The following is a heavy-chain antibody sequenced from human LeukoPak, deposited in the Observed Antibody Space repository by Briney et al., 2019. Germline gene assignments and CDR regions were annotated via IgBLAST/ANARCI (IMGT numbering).Heavy chain of an antibody. CDR2: MNPNSGNT. V-gene: IGHV1-8*01. D-gene: IGHD2-2*01. J-gene: IGHJ4*02. Sequence: ASVKASCKASGYTFTSYDINWVRQATGQGLEWMGWMNPNSGNTGFAQKFQGRVTMTSNTSINTAYMELSSLRSDDTAVYYCARGDCRSTRCYPPPYWGQGTLVTVSS. CDR1: GYTFTSYD. CDR3: ARGDCRSTRCYPPPY.